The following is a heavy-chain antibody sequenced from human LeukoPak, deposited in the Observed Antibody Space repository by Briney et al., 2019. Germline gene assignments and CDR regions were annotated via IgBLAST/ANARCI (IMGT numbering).Heavy chain of an antibody. J-gene: IGHJ4*02. CDR2: IYYSGNT. CDR3: ARVGRYGYSSGWYAPFDY. D-gene: IGHD6-19*01. V-gene: IGHV4-31*03. CDR1: GGSISSGNHY. Sequence: SETLSLTCTVSGGSISSGNHYWSWIRQNPGRGLEWIGYIYYSGNTFYNPSLKSRVTISVDTSENQFSLKLSSVTAADTAGYYCARVGRYGYSSGWYAPFDYWGQGTLVTVSS.